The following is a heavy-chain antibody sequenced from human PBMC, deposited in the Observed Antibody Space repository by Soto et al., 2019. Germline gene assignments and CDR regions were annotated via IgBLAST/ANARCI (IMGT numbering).Heavy chain of an antibody. CDR3: VCRTPFKDV. CDR2: TYYRSKWYN. Sequence: SETLSLTCSVSGESITSYSWNWIRQSPSRGLEWLGRTYYRSKWYNDYAVSVKSRITINPDTSKNQFSLQLNSVTPEDTAVYYCVCRTPFKDVWGQGTTVTVSS. D-gene: IGHD2-2*01. J-gene: IGHJ6*02. CDR1: GESITSYS. V-gene: IGHV6-1*01.